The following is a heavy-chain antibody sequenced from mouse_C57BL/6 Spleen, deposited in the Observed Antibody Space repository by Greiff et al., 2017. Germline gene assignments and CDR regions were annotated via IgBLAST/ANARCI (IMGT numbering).Heavy chain of an antibody. J-gene: IGHJ2*01. V-gene: IGHV5S21*01. CDR1: GFTFSSYA. CDR3: TRGSYYGSSYGYFDY. CDR2: ISSGGDYI. Sequence: EVMLVESGEGLVKPGGSLKLSCAASGFTFSSYAMPWVRQTPEKRLEWVAYISSGGDYIYYADTVKGRFTISRDNARNTLYLQMSSLKSEDTAVYYCTRGSYYGSSYGYFDYWGQGTTLTVSS. D-gene: IGHD1-1*01.